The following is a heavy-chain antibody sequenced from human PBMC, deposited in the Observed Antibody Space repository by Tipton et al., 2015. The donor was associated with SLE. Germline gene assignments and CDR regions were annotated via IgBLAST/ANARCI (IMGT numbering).Heavy chain of an antibody. V-gene: IGHV4-39*07. Sequence: TLSLTCSVSGGSVISSPHHWGWVRQPPGRGLEWIGGAHHSEGSSQTPSLRSRVTISVDTSKNQFSLRLHSVTAADTAVYYCAREFTNAESLTTGLLTDSWGQGTLVTVSS. CDR1: GGSVISSPHH. CDR2: AHHSEGS. J-gene: IGHJ4*02. D-gene: IGHD2/OR15-2a*01. CDR3: AREFTNAESLTTGLLTDS.